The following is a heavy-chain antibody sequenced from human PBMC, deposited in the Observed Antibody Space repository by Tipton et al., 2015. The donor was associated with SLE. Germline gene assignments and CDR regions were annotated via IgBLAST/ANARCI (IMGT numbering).Heavy chain of an antibody. Sequence: GSLRLSCSASGFTFSSYAMHWVRQAPGKGLEYVSAISSNGGSTYYADSVKGRFTISRDNSKNTLNLQMNSLRAEGTAVYYCVKDSSSWYYFDYWGQGTLVTVSS. D-gene: IGHD6-13*01. CDR2: ISSNGGST. CDR1: GFTFSSYA. CDR3: VKDSSSWYYFDY. V-gene: IGHV3-64D*08. J-gene: IGHJ4*02.